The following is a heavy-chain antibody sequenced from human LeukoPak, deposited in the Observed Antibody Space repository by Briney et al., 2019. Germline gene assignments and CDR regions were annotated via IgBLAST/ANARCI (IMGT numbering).Heavy chain of an antibody. V-gene: IGHV3-30-3*01. CDR1: GFTFSSYW. CDR2: ISYDGSNK. Sequence: PGGSLRVSCAASGFTFSSYWMHWVRQAPGKGLEWVAVISYDGSNKYYADSVKGRFTISRDNSKNTLYLQMNSLRAEDTAVYYCARAADSSSWVFDYWGQGTLVTVSS. CDR3: ARAADSSSWVFDY. J-gene: IGHJ4*02. D-gene: IGHD6-13*01.